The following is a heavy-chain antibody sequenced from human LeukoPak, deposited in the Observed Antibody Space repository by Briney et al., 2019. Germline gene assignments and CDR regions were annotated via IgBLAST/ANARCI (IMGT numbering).Heavy chain of an antibody. CDR2: IYPSGDST. V-gene: IGHV3-23*01. Sequence: PGGSLRLSCAASGFTFSTYSMTWVRQGPGKGLEWVSSIYPSGDSTFYADSVKGRFTISRDNSENTLYLQMSSLRTEDTAIYYCAKDVVPDSGWDLDYWGQGTLVTVSS. J-gene: IGHJ4*02. CDR1: GFTFSTYS. D-gene: IGHD6-19*01. CDR3: AKDVVPDSGWDLDY.